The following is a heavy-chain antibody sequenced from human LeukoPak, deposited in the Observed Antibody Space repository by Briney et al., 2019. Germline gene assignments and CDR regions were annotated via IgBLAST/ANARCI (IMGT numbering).Heavy chain of an antibody. Sequence: SVKVSCKASGGTFTSYAISWVRQAPGQGLEWMGVIITIFGTANYAQKFQGRVTITADESTSTAYMELSSLRSEDTAVYYCARVGGSYLNYYYDMDVWGKGTTVTVSS. V-gene: IGHV1-69*13. D-gene: IGHD1-26*01. J-gene: IGHJ6*03. CDR2: IITIFGTA. CDR1: GGTFTSYA. CDR3: ARVGGSYLNYYYDMDV.